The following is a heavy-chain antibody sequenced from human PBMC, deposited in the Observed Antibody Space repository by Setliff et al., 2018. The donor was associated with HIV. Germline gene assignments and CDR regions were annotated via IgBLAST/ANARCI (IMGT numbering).Heavy chain of an antibody. CDR3: AKDSEAVAVKYYYMDV. D-gene: IGHD6-19*01. CDR1: GFTFSSYW. J-gene: IGHJ6*03. V-gene: IGHV3-74*01. Sequence: LRLSCAASGFTFSSYWMHWVRQAPGKGLVWVFGMNTDGSSTRYADSVKGRFTISRDTPSNTVYLQMNSLRAEDTALYYCAKDSEAVAVKYYYMDVWGRGTTVTVSS. CDR2: MNTDGSST.